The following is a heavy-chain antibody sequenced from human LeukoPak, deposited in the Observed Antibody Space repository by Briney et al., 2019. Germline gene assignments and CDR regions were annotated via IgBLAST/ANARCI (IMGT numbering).Heavy chain of an antibody. J-gene: IGHJ3*02. CDR2: IIPILGIA. Sequence: SVKVCCRASGGTFSSYAISWVRQAPGQGLEWMGRIIPILGIANYAQKFQGRVTITADKSTSTAYMELSSLRSEDTAVYYCARVLTLDYYDTFAFDIWGQGTMVTVSS. CDR3: ARVLTLDYYDTFAFDI. CDR1: GGTFSSYA. D-gene: IGHD3-22*01. V-gene: IGHV1-69*04.